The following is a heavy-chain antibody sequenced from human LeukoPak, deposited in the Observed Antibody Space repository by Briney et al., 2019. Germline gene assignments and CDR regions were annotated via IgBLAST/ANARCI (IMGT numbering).Heavy chain of an antibody. CDR1: GGSISSYY. CDR3: ARANSGYDLTRVFDC. CDR2: IYYSGST. Sequence: SETLSLTCTVSGGSISSYYWSWIRQPPGKGLEWIGYIYYSGSTNYNPSLKSRVTISVDTSKNQFSLKLSSVTAADTAVYYCARANSGYDLTRVFDCWGQGTLVTVSS. J-gene: IGHJ4*02. V-gene: IGHV4-59*01. D-gene: IGHD5-12*01.